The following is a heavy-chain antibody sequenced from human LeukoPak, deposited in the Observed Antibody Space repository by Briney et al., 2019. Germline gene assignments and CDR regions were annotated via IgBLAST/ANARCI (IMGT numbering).Heavy chain of an antibody. D-gene: IGHD2-2*02. Sequence: GGSLRLSCEGSGFTFSNYWMGWVRQAPGKGLEWVSAISGSGDSTFYADSVKGRFTISRDNSKNTLYLQMNSLRAEDTAVYYCAKEIVSAAISGFDSWGQGTLVTVSS. CDR1: GFTFSNYW. CDR2: ISGSGDST. CDR3: AKEIVSAAISGFDS. J-gene: IGHJ5*01. V-gene: IGHV3-23*01.